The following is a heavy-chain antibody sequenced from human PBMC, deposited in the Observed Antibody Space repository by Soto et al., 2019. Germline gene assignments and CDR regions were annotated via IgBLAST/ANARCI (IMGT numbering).Heavy chain of an antibody. V-gene: IGHV1-3*01. CDR2: INAGNGNT. CDR3: ARDGDAFDI. Sequence: ASVKVSCKASGNTVPNYAIHWVRQATGQRLEWMGWINAGNGNTKYSQKFQGRVTITRDTSASTAYMELSSLRSEDTAVYYCARDGDAFDIWGQGTMVTVSS. J-gene: IGHJ3*02. CDR1: GNTVPNYA.